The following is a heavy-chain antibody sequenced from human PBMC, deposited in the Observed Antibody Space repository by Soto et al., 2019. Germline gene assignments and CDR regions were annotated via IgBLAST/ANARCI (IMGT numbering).Heavy chain of an antibody. Sequence: PGGSLRLSCAASGFTFSSYSMSWVRQAPGKGLEWVSSLSGSGGSTYYTDSVKGRFTISRDNSKNTLYLQMNSLRAEDTAVYYCARRHCSSSTCPSNYRYFDYWGQGTLVTVSS. CDR3: ARRHCSSSTCPSNYRYFDY. D-gene: IGHD2-2*01. V-gene: IGHV3-23*01. CDR1: GFTFSSYS. J-gene: IGHJ4*02. CDR2: LSGSGGST.